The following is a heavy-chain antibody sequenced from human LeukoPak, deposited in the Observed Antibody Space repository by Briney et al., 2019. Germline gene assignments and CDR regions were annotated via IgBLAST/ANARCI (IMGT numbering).Heavy chain of an antibody. CDR2: ISSSSSTI. D-gene: IGHD1-26*01. CDR1: GFTFSSYS. V-gene: IGHV3-48*01. J-gene: IGHJ4*02. CDR3: ARTRGVGATRDFDY. Sequence: PGGSLRLSCAASGFTFSSYSMNWVRQAPGKGLEWVSYISSSSSTIYYADSVKGRFTISRDNAKNSLYLQINSLRAEDTAVYYCARTRGVGATRDFDYWGQGTLVTVSS.